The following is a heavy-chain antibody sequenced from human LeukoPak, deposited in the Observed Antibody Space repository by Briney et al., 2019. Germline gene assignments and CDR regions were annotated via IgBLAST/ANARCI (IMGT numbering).Heavy chain of an antibody. Sequence: GGSLRLSCAASGFTVSSNYMSWVRQAPGKGLEWVSVIYSGGSTYYADSVKGRFTIFRDNSKNTLYLQMNSLRAEDTAVYYCAGGKEGYSYGLDYWGQGTLVTVSS. D-gene: IGHD5-18*01. V-gene: IGHV3-53*01. J-gene: IGHJ4*02. CDR2: IYSGGST. CDR3: AGGKEGYSYGLDY. CDR1: GFTVSSNY.